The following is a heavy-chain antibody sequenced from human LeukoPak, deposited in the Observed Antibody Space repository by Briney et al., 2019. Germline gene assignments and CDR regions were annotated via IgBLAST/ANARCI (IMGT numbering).Heavy chain of an antibody. D-gene: IGHD5-24*01. Sequence: PSETLSLTCTVSGGSISSYYWSWIRQPAGKGLEWIGRIYTSGSTNYNPSLKSRVTMSVDTSKNQFSLKLSSVTAADTAVYYCARGGGLVEMATITNWFDPWGQGTLVTVSS. V-gene: IGHV4-4*07. CDR2: IYTSGST. J-gene: IGHJ5*02. CDR1: GGSISSYY. CDR3: ARGGGLVEMATITNWFDP.